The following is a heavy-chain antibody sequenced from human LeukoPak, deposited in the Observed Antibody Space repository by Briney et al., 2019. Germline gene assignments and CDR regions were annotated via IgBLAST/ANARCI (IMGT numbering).Heavy chain of an antibody. CDR1: GFTFSSYG. V-gene: IGHV3-64*01. Sequence: GGSLRLSCAASGFTFSSYGMHWVRQAPGKGLEYVSVISSDGGSTYYANSVKGRFTISRDNSKNTLYLQMGSLRAEDMAVYYCARDGGDDGDYRFDYWGQGTLVTVSS. CDR3: ARDGGDDGDYRFDY. CDR2: ISSDGGST. D-gene: IGHD4-17*01. J-gene: IGHJ4*02.